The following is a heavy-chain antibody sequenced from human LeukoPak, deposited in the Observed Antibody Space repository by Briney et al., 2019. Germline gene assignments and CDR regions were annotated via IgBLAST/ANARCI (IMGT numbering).Heavy chain of an antibody. Sequence: ASVKVSCKASGYTFTGYYMHWVRQAPGQGLEWMGCIDPNSGGTNYAQKFQGRVTMTRDTSISTAYMELSRLRSDDTAVYYCARSSVYYYYYMDVWGKGTTVTVSS. D-gene: IGHD6-25*01. CDR1: GYTFTGYY. CDR2: IDPNSGGT. J-gene: IGHJ6*03. V-gene: IGHV1-2*02. CDR3: ARSSVYYYYYMDV.